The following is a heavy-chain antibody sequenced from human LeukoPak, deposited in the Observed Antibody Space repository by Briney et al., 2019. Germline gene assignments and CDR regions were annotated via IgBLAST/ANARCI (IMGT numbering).Heavy chain of an antibody. CDR3: ARAEYYDFWSGYYTGDYYYGMDV. J-gene: IGHJ6*02. CDR2: INHSGST. V-gene: IGHV4-34*01. CDR1: GGSFSGYY. Sequence: PSETLSLTCAVYGGSFSGYYWSWLRQPPGKGLEWIGEINHSGSTNYNPSLKSRVTISVDTAKNQFSLKLSSVTAADTAVYYCARAEYYDFWSGYYTGDYYYGMDVWGQGTTLTVSS. D-gene: IGHD3-3*01.